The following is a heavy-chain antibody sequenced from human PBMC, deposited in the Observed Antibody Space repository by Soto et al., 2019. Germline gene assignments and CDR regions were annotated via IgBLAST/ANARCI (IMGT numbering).Heavy chain of an antibody. D-gene: IGHD2-2*01. CDR3: ARANYCSRTSCYAGAFDY. Sequence: QVQLVESGGGVVQPGRSLRLSCAASGFTFSSYAMHWVRQAPGKGLEWVAVISYDGSNKYYADSVKGRFTISRDNSKNTLYLQMNSLRAEDTAVYYCARANYCSRTSCYAGAFDYWGQGTLVTVSS. J-gene: IGHJ4*02. V-gene: IGHV3-30-3*01. CDR1: GFTFSSYA. CDR2: ISYDGSNK.